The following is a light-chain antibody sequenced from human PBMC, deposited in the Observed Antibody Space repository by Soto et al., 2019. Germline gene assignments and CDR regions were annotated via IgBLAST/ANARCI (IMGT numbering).Light chain of an antibody. V-gene: IGKV1D-12*01. CDR1: QDINNW. CDR2: TTS. Sequence: DIQVTQSPSSVSASVGDRVTITCRASQDINNWLAWYQQKPGKAPKLLIYTTSNLQSGVPSRFSGSGSGTDFTLTISSLHPEDFATYYCQPANSFPLIFGGGTKVQIK. J-gene: IGKJ4*01. CDR3: QPANSFPLI.